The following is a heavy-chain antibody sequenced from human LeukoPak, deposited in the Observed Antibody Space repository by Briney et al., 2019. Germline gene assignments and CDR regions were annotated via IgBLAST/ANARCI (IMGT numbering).Heavy chain of an antibody. CDR3: ARDPAVAGTLGYYYYGMDV. D-gene: IGHD6-19*01. Sequence: SETLSLTCTVSGGSVSSGSYYWSWIRQPPGRGLEWIGFIYYSGSTNYNPSLKSQVTISMDTSKNQFSLKLSSVTAADTAVYYCARDPAVAGTLGYYYYGMDVWGQGTTVTVSS. CDR1: GGSVSSGSYY. V-gene: IGHV4-61*01. J-gene: IGHJ6*02. CDR2: IYYSGST.